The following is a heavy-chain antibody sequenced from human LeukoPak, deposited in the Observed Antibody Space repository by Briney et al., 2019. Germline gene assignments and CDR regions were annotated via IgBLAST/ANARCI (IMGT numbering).Heavy chain of an antibody. CDR1: GGSISSSSYY. D-gene: IGHD6-13*01. V-gene: IGHV4-39*07. CDR3: ARAGAAAGTGRFDY. J-gene: IGHJ4*02. CDR2: IYYSGST. Sequence: SETLSLTCTVSGGSISSSSYYWGWIRQPPEKGLEWIGSIYYSGSTYYNPSLKSRVTISVDTSKNQFSLKLSSVTAADTAVYYCARAGAAAGTGRFDYWGQGTLVTVSS.